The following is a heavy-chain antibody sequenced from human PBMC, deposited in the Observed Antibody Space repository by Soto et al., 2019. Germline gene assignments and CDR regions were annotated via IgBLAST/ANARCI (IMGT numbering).Heavy chain of an antibody. V-gene: IGHV1-18*01. CDR3: ARVGCSSTSCHYYYYYMDV. Sequence: ASVKVSCKASGYTFTSYGISWVRQAPGQGLEWMGWISAYNGNTNYAQKLQGRVTMTTDTSTSTAYMELRSLRSDDTAVYYCARVGCSSTSCHYYYYYMDVWGKGTTVTVSS. D-gene: IGHD2-2*01. J-gene: IGHJ6*03. CDR2: ISAYNGNT. CDR1: GYTFTSYG.